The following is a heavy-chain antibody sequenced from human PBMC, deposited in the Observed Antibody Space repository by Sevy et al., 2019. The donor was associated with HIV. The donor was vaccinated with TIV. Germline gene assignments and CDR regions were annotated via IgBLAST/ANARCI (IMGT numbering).Heavy chain of an antibody. J-gene: IGHJ4*02. CDR2: ISAYNGNT. V-gene: IGHV1-18*01. CDR3: AREASDYYDSSGYLDY. CDR1: GYTFTSYG. D-gene: IGHD3-22*01. Sequence: ASVKVSCKASGYTFTSYGISWVRQAPGQGLEWMGWISAYNGNTNYAQKLQGRVTMTTDTSTSTAYMELRSLRSDDTAVYYWAREASDYYDSSGYLDYWGQGTLVTVSS.